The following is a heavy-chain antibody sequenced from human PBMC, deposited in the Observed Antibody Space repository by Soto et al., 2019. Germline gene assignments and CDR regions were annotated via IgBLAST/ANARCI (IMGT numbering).Heavy chain of an antibody. V-gene: IGHV4-61*01. CDR2: IYYSGST. CDR3: ARDLRRCSSTSCSYGMDV. CDR1: GGSVSSGSYY. Sequence: PSETLSLTCTGSGGSVSSGSYYWSWIRQPPGKGLEWIGYIYYSGSTNYNPSLKSRVTISVDTSKNQFSLKLSSVTAADTAVYYCARDLRRCSSTSCSYGMDVWGQGTTVTVSS. J-gene: IGHJ6*02. D-gene: IGHD2-2*01.